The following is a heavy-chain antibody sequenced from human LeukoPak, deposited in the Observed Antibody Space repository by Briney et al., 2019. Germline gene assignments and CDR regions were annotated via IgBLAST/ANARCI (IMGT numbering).Heavy chain of an antibody. V-gene: IGHV3-48*01. CDR2: ITNSGNCK. CDR1: EFTFSSYS. Sequence: GGSLRLSCAASEFTFSSYSMDWVRQAPGKGLEWVSYITNSGNCKSYADSVKGRFTISRDNTKSSLYLQMNSLRAEDTAVYYCLGGTGWIFDYWGQGTLVTVSS. D-gene: IGHD6-19*01. J-gene: IGHJ4*02. CDR3: LGGTGWIFDY.